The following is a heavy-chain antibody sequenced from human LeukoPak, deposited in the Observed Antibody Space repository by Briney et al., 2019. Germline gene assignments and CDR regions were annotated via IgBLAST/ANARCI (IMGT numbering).Heavy chain of an antibody. D-gene: IGHD2/OR15-2a*01. CDR1: GFTVSNNY. CDR2: ISSSSDYI. J-gene: IGHJ5*02. Sequence: GGSLRLSCAASGFTVSNNYINWVRQAPGKGLEWVSSISSSSDYIYYADSVKGRFTISRDNAKNSLYLQMKSLRAEDTAVYYCARGKTSQNIVTRKTYNWFDPWGQGTLVTVSS. V-gene: IGHV3-21*01. CDR3: ARGKTSQNIVTRKTYNWFDP.